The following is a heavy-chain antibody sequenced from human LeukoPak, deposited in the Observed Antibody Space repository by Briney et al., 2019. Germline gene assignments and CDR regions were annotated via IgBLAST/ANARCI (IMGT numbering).Heavy chain of an antibody. Sequence: SVKVSCKASGGTFSSYAISWVRQAPGQGLEWMGGIIPILGIANYAQKFQGRVTITADKSTSTAYMELSSLRSEDTAVYYCGTGYCSSTICPNYYYYGMDVWGQGTTVTVSS. CDR3: GTGYCSSTICPNYYYYGMDV. CDR1: GGTFSSYA. CDR2: IIPILGIA. V-gene: IGHV1-69*10. D-gene: IGHD2-2*01. J-gene: IGHJ6*02.